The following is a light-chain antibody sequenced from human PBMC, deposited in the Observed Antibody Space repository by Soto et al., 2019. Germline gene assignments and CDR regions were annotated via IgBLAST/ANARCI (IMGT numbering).Light chain of an antibody. CDR1: QGVGST. Sequence: EIVMTQSPATLSVSPGERATLSCRASQGVGSTLAWYQQKPGQTPRLLIYDAYIRATGVPARFSGSGSGTDFTLTINSLQSEDFAVYYCQQYNNWPWAFGQGTKVEIK. J-gene: IGKJ1*01. V-gene: IGKV3-15*01. CDR2: DAY. CDR3: QQYNNWPWA.